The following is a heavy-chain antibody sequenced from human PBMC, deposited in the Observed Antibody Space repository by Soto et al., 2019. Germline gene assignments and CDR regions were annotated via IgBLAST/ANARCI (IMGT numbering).Heavy chain of an antibody. CDR2: IYYSGST. V-gene: IGHV4-59*01. D-gene: IGHD2-8*01. CDR3: ARGTMLSYYFDY. Sequence: SETLSLTCTVSGGSISSYYWSWIRQPPGKGLEWIGYIYYSGSTNYNPSLKSRVTISVDTSKNQFSLKLSSVTAADTAVYYCARGTMLSYYFDYWGQGTLVTVSS. J-gene: IGHJ4*02. CDR1: GGSISSYY.